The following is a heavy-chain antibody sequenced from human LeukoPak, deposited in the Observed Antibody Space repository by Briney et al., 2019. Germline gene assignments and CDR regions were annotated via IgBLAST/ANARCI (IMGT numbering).Heavy chain of an antibody. J-gene: IGHJ3*02. V-gene: IGHV4-39*07. CDR2: VYSSGST. Sequence: SETLSLTFTVSGGSIGSSSYNWGWIRQPPGKGLEWIGTVYSSGSTYYNPSLMSRLSILIDTSKSQFSLNLNSVTAADTAVYYCARTIQVKAFDMWGRGTMVTVSS. D-gene: IGHD3-9*01. CDR1: GGSIGSSSYN. CDR3: ARTIQVKAFDM.